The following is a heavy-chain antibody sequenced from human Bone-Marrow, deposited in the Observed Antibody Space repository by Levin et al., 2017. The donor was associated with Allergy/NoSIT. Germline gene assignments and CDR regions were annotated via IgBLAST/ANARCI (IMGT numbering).Heavy chain of an antibody. V-gene: IGHV3-48*01. CDR2: ISSSSSTI. D-gene: IGHD3-3*01. J-gene: IGHJ6*02. CDR3: ARDRYDFWSGYSPSYYDYGMDG. CDR1: GFTFSSYS. Sequence: GGSLRLSCAASGFTFSSYSMNWVRQAPGKGLEWVSYISSSSSTIYYADSVKGRFTISRDNAKNSLYLQMNSLRAEDTAVYYCARDRYDFWSGYSPSYYDYGMDGWGQGTTVTVSS.